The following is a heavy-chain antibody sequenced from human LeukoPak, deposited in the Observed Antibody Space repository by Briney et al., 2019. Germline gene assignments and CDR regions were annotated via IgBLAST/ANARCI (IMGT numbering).Heavy chain of an antibody. CDR2: INHSGST. J-gene: IGHJ3*02. V-gene: IGHV4-34*01. CDR3: ARGLRTLIAARPSAFDI. D-gene: IGHD6-6*01. CDR1: GGSFSGYY. Sequence: SETLSLTCAVYGGSFSGYYWSWIRQPPGKGLEWVGEINHSGSTNDHPSLKSRVTISVDTSKNQFSLKLSSVTAADTAVYYCARGLRTLIAARPSAFDIWGQGTMVTVSS.